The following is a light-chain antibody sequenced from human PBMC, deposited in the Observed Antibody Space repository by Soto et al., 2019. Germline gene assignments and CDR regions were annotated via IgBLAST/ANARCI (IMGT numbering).Light chain of an antibody. V-gene: IGKV3-20*01. CDR1: QSVSNNY. CDR3: QQYGSTPYT. Sequence: EVVMTQSPGTLSLSPGERATLSCRASQSVSNNYLAGYQQRPGHAPRLLIYGASKRATGIPDKFSGSGSGTDFTLSVNRLEPEDVAVYYCQQYGSTPYTFGQGTKLEIE. CDR2: GAS. J-gene: IGKJ2*01.